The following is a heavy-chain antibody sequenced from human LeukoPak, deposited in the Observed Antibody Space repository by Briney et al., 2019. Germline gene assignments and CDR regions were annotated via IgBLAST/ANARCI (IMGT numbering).Heavy chain of an antibody. Sequence: GGSLRLSCAASGFTFRSFDMHWVRQPTGQGLEWVSTIGTASDTYYPGSVEGRFTLSRDNAKNSLYLQMNSLTAGDTAVYYCARGPPRGKYYYMDVWGKGTTVTVSS. J-gene: IGHJ6*03. CDR1: GFTFRSFD. CDR3: ARGPPRGKYYYMDV. CDR2: IGTASDT. V-gene: IGHV3-13*01. D-gene: IGHD1-1*01.